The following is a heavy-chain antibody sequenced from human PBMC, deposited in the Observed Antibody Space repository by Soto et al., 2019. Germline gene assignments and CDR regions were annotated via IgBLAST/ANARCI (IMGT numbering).Heavy chain of an antibody. V-gene: IGHV1-8*01. J-gene: IGHJ6*03. CDR2: MNPNSGNT. D-gene: IGHD4-17*01. Sequence: ASVKVSCKASGYTFTSYDINWVRQATGQGLEWMGWMNPNSGNTGYAQKFQGRVTMTRNTSISTAYMELSSLRSEDTAVYYCAGHYGDYTDYYYYMDVWGKGTTVTVSS. CDR1: GYTFTSYD. CDR3: AGHYGDYTDYYYYMDV.